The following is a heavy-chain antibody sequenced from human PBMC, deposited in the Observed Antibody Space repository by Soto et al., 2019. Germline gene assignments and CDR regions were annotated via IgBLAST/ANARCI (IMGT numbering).Heavy chain of an antibody. V-gene: IGHV3-48*02. J-gene: IGHJ4*02. D-gene: IGHD3-16*01. CDR2: ISSSSSTI. Sequence: EVQLVESGGGLVQPGGSLRLSCAASGFTFSNSGMNWVRQAPGKGLEWVAYISSSSSTIRYADSVKGRFTIYRDNAKNSLFLQMNSLRDEDTAVDYCARDRGGAEATDYWGQGSLVTVSS. CDR1: GFTFSNSG. CDR3: ARDRGGAEATDY.